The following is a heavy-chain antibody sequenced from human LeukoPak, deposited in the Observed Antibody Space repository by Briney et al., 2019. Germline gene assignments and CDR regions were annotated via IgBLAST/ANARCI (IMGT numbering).Heavy chain of an antibody. Sequence: GGSLRLSCAASGFTFTTYWMHWVRQAPGKGLVWVSHINSDGSITSYADSVKGRFTISRDNAKNTLYLQMNSLRAEDTAVYYCARGLSSGGKYNWFDPWGQGTLVTVSS. D-gene: IGHD2-15*01. CDR1: GFTFTTYW. CDR2: INSDGSIT. CDR3: ARGLSSGGKYNWFDP. J-gene: IGHJ5*02. V-gene: IGHV3-74*01.